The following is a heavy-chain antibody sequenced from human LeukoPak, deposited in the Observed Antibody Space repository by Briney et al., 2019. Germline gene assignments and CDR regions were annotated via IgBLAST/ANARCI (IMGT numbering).Heavy chain of an antibody. CDR2: FYFSEST. V-gene: IGHV4-30-4*01. Sequence: SETLSLTCTVSGVSISNGDYYWSWIRQPPGKGLEWIGYFYFSESTFYNPSLRSRVTISGDTSKNQLSLKLNSVTAADTAVYYCARAMTFHNWFNPWGQGTLVTVSS. CDR3: ARAMTFHNWFNP. D-gene: IGHD3/OR15-3a*01. CDR1: GVSISNGDYY. J-gene: IGHJ5*02.